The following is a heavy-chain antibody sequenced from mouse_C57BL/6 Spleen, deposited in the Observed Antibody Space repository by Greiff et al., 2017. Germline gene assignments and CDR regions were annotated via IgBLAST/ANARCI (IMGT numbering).Heavy chain of an antibody. D-gene: IGHD6-1*01. CDR1: GYTFTTYP. CDR2: FHPYNDDT. V-gene: IGHV1-47*01. CDR3: ARRAAQGTVFDY. Sequence: QVQLKQSGAELVKPGASVKMSCKASGYTFTTYPIEWMKQNHGKSLEWIGNFHPYNDDTKYNEKFKGKATLTVEKSSSTVYLELSRLTSDDSAVYDGARRAAQGTVFDYWGQGTTLTVSS. J-gene: IGHJ2*01.